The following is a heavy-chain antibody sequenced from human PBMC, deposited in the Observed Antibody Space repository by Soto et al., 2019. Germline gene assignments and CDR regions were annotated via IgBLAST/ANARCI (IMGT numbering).Heavy chain of an antibody. CDR2: ISAYNGNT. CDR1: GYTFTSYG. V-gene: IGHV1-18*01. CDR3: ARINRATQGAYYFDY. D-gene: IGHD1-26*01. J-gene: IGHJ4*02. Sequence: ASVKVSCKASGYTFTSYGISWVRQAPGQGLEWMGWISAYNGNTNYAQKLQGRVTMTTDTSTSTAYMELRSLRSDDTAVYYCARINRATQGAYYFDYWGQGTLVTVSS.